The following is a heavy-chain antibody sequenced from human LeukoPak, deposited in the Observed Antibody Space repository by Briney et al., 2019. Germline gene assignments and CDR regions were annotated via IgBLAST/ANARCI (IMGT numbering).Heavy chain of an antibody. D-gene: IGHD2-21*02. Sequence: SVKVSCKASGGTFSSYAIGWVRQAPGQGLEWMGGIIPIFGTANYAQKFQGRVTITADESTGTAYMELSSLRSEDTAVYYCARGDYSAYCGGDCYWDAFDIWGQGTMVTVSS. CDR2: IIPIFGTA. V-gene: IGHV1-69*13. CDR1: GGTFSSYA. CDR3: ARGDYSAYCGGDCYWDAFDI. J-gene: IGHJ3*02.